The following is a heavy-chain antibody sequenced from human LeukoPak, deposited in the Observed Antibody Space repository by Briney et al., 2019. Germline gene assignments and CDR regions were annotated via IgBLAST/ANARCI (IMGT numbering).Heavy chain of an antibody. J-gene: IGHJ5*02. CDR1: GYSISSGYY. Sequence: PSETLSLTCTVSGYSISSGYYWGWIRQPPGKGLEWIGSISYSGRTYYNPSLNSRLTISLDTSMNQFSLKLSSVTAADTALYYCARSPYSSSRWFDPWGQGTLVTVSS. D-gene: IGHD2-2*01. V-gene: IGHV4-38-2*02. CDR3: ARSPYSSSRWFDP. CDR2: ISYSGRT.